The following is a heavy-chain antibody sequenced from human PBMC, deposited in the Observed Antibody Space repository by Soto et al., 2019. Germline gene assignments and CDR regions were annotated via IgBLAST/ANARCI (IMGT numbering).Heavy chain of an antibody. Sequence: QVQVVESGGGVVQPGKSLRLSCAASGFTFSSYDMHWVRQAPGKGLEWVAVIRYDGSNKYYGDSVKGRFTISRDSSKNTVYLQMNSLRSEDTAVYYCAREGYCSSTTCYFDYWGQGTLVTVSS. CDR2: IRYDGSNK. V-gene: IGHV3-33*01. CDR3: AREGYCSSTTCYFDY. D-gene: IGHD2-2*01. J-gene: IGHJ4*02. CDR1: GFTFSSYD.